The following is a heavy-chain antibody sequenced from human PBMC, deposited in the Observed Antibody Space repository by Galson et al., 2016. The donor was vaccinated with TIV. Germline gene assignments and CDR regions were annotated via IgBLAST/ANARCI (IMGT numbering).Heavy chain of an antibody. J-gene: IGHJ4*02. CDR3: ARASSGNYHNAPDY. Sequence: SVKVSCKASGGTLNSYTISWVRLAPGQGLEWMGRIIPIIGIGNSAKKFQGRVTITADISTSTVYMELSSLRSEDTAVYYCARASSGNYHNAPDYWGQGSLVTVSS. V-gene: IGHV1-69*02. D-gene: IGHD3-10*01. CDR1: GGTLNSYT. CDR2: IIPIIGIG.